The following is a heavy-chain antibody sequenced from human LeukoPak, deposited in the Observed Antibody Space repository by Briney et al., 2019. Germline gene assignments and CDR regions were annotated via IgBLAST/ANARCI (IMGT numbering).Heavy chain of an antibody. CDR1: GFTFSSYG. Sequence: PGGSLRLSCAASGFTFSSYGMHWVRQAPGKGLEWVAVIWYDGSNKYYADSVKGRFTISRDNSKNTLYLQMNSLRAEDTAVYYCARDADIVVVVAATRYGYGMDVWGQGTTVTVSS. J-gene: IGHJ6*02. V-gene: IGHV3-33*01. CDR2: IWYDGSNK. D-gene: IGHD2-15*01. CDR3: ARDADIVVVVAATRYGYGMDV.